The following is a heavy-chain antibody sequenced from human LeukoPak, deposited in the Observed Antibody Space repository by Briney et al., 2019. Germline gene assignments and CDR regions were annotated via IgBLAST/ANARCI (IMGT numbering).Heavy chain of an antibody. V-gene: IGHV1-2*02. CDR3: ARGRGWLPPG. Sequence: ASVKVSCKASGYTFTDYYMHWVRQAPGQGLEWMGWINAKSGDTKYAQKFQARVTMTRDTSITTTYMEVSRLSSDDTAVYYCARGRGWLPPGWGLGTLVTVSS. CDR1: GYTFTDYY. D-gene: IGHD5-12*01. CDR2: INAKSGDT. J-gene: IGHJ4*02.